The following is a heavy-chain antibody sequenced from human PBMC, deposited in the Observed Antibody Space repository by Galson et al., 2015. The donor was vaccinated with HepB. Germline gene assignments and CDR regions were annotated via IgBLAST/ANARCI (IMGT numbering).Heavy chain of an antibody. CDR1: GYNFATYW. CDR3: ARRLAAAGPDAFDI. J-gene: IGHJ3*02. Sequence: SGAEVTKPGDSLKISCKGSGYNFATYWIAWVRQMPGKGLEWMGIIYPGDSETRYSPSFQGQVTISADKSISTAYLQWSSLKASDTAMYYCARRLAAAGPDAFDIWGQGTMVTVSS. V-gene: IGHV5-51*03. D-gene: IGHD6-13*01. CDR2: IYPGDSET.